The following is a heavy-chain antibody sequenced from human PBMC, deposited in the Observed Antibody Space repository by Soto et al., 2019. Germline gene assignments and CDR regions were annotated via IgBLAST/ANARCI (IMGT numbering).Heavy chain of an antibody. J-gene: IGHJ4*02. D-gene: IGHD2-2*01. CDR1: GYSFMKYG. CDR2: ISPYSGYT. CDR3: AREASVLIPAAQPSRFDS. Sequence: ASVKVSCKGFGYSFMKYGINWVRQAPGQGLEWVGWISPYSGYTHSAQKFHGRLTLTTDTAASTAYMEWRILRSADTALYYCAREASVLIPAAQPSRFDSWGQGTLVTVSS. V-gene: IGHV1-18*01.